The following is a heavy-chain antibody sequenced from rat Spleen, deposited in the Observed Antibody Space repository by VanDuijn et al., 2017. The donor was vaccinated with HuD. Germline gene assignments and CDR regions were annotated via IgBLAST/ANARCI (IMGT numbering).Heavy chain of an antibody. V-gene: IGHV5-58*01. D-gene: IGHD4-3*01. CDR1: GFTFTYYW. J-gene: IGHJ4*01. Sequence: EVQLVESGGDLVQPGRSLKLSCVASGFTFTYYWMYWIRQAPGKGLEWLSSINTDGGRTYYSDSVRGRFTISRDNAKSTLYLQMDSLRSEDTATYYCARHNSGYGVMDAWGQGASVTVSS. CDR2: INTDGGRT. CDR3: ARHNSGYGVMDA.